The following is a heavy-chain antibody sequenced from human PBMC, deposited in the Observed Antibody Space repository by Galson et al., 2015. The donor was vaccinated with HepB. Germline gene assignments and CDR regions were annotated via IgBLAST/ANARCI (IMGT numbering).Heavy chain of an antibody. V-gene: IGHV1-3*01. CDR1: GYTFTSYA. J-gene: IGHJ5*02. D-gene: IGHD1-7*01. CDR2: INAGNGNT. CDR3: ARARVPGTTNNWFDP. Sequence: SVKVSCKASGYTFTSYAMHWVRQAPGQRLEWMGWINAGNGNTKYSQKFQGRVTITRDTSASTAYMELSSLRSEDTAVYYCARARVPGTTNNWFDPWGQGTLVTVSS.